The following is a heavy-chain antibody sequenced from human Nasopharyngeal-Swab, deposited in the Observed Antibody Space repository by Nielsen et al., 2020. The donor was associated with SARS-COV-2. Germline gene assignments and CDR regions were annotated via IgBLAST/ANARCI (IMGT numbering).Heavy chain of an antibody. V-gene: IGHV6-1*01. Sequence: WIRQSPSRGLEWLGRTYYRSKWYNDYAVSVKSRITINPDTSKNQFSLHLNSVPPEDPAVYYCARSRGAYGDYYYYYYTDVWGKGTTVTVSS. J-gene: IGHJ6*03. CDR2: TYYRSKWYN. D-gene: IGHD4-17*01. CDR3: ARSRGAYGDYYYYYYTDV.